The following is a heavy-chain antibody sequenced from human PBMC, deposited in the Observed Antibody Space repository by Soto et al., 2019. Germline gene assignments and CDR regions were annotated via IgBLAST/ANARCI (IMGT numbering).Heavy chain of an antibody. CDR2: ISWNSGSI. Sequence: EVQLVESGGGLVQPGRSLRLSCAASGFTFDDYAMHWVRQAPGKGLEWFSGISWNSGSIGYADSVKGRFTSSRDNAKNSLYLHMNSLRAEDTALYYCAGWLSWGQGTLVTVSS. D-gene: IGHD3-10*01. CDR1: GFTFDDYA. J-gene: IGHJ5*02. V-gene: IGHV3-9*01. CDR3: AGWLS.